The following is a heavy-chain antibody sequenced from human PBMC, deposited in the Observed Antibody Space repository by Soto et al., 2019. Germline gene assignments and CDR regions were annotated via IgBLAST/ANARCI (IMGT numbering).Heavy chain of an antibody. D-gene: IGHD1-26*01. CDR3: ARCRQGDYYYGMDV. CDR2: INADYGNT. V-gene: IGHV1-18*01. Sequence: QAQLVQSGAEVRKPGASVKVSCKASGYTFYSHSISWVRQAPGQGLEWMGRINADYGNTQYAQKFRGRVTMTTDTSTTKVYMELTNLRSDDTAVYYCARCRQGDYYYGMDVWGQGTTVTVSS. CDR1: GYTFYSHS. J-gene: IGHJ6*02.